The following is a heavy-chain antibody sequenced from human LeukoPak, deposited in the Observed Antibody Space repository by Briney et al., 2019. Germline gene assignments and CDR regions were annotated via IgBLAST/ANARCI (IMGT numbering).Heavy chain of an antibody. D-gene: IGHD3-3*01. CDR3: ARGGFLEWLLPFDY. CDR2: IYYSGST. Sequence: SETLSLTCTVSGGSISSSSYYWGWIRQPPGKGLEWIGSIYYSGSTYYNPSLKSRVTISVDTSKNQFSLKLSSVTAADTAVYYCARGGFLEWLLPFDYWGQGTLVTVSS. V-gene: IGHV4-39*01. CDR1: GGSISSSSYY. J-gene: IGHJ4*02.